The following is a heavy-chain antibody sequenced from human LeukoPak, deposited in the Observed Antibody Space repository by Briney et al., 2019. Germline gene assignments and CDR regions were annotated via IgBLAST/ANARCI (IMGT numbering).Heavy chain of an antibody. V-gene: IGHV1-18*01. Sequence: ASVKVSCKASGYTFSSYGISWVRQAPGQGLEWMGWISADNGNTNYVQKFQGRVTMTTDTSTSTAYMELRSLRSDDTAVYYCARARSRVVVPAAYYYYMDVWGKGTTVTISS. D-gene: IGHD2-2*01. CDR3: ARARSRVVVPAAYYYYMDV. J-gene: IGHJ6*03. CDR1: GYTFSSYG. CDR2: ISADNGNT.